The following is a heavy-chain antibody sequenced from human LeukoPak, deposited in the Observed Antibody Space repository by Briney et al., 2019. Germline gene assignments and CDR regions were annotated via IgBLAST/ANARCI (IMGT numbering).Heavy chain of an antibody. Sequence: PSETLSLTCTVSGGSISSCGYYWSWIRQHPGKGLEWIGYIYYSGSTNYNPSLKSRVTISVDTSKNQFSLRLSSVTAADTAIYYCARAVSGRFDYWGQGTLVTVSS. CDR2: IYYSGST. V-gene: IGHV4-61*08. D-gene: IGHD6-19*01. CDR3: ARAVSGRFDY. CDR1: GGSISSCGYY. J-gene: IGHJ4*02.